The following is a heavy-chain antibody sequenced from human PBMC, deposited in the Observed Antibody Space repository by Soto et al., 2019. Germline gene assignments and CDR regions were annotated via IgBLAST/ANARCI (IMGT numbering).Heavy chain of an antibody. CDR2: TYYSGST. CDR3: ARGRTVGGLFDY. CDR1: DGSMSTYY. V-gene: IGHV4-59*01. D-gene: IGHD1-26*01. J-gene: IGHJ4*02. Sequence: SSETLSLTCTLSDGSMSTYYWNWIRQPPGKGLEWIGYTYYSGSTNYNPPLKSRVTISIDTSKSQFSLNLNSVTAADTAVYFCARGRTVGGLFDYWGQGTLVTVSS.